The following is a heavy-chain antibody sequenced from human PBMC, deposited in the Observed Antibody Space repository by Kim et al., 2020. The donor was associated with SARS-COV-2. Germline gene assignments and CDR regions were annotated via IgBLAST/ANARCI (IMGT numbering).Heavy chain of an antibody. CDR1: GVSFSGYY. D-gene: IGHD2-15*01. J-gene: IGHJ4*02. CDR3: ARQMGVADC. Sequence: SETLSLTCAVSGVSFSGYYWSWIRQPPGKGLEWIGEINNSGSTNYNASLKSRLTISVDTSKNQFSLKLSSVTAADTAVYYCARQMGVADCWGQGTLVTV. V-gene: IGHV4-34*01. CDR2: INNSGST.